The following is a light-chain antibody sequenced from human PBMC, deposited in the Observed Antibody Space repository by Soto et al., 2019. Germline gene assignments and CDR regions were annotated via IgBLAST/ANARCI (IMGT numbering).Light chain of an antibody. Sequence: TPSPGTLSFSREIRATLSCRASQSVSSSSLAWYQQKPGQAPRLLIYGASRRATGTPARFSGSGSGTEFTLTISSLQSEDFALYYCQRYNNWPRTFGQVTKVDTK. V-gene: IGKV3-15*01. CDR1: QSVSSS. CDR3: QRYNNWPRT. CDR2: GAS. J-gene: IGKJ1*01.